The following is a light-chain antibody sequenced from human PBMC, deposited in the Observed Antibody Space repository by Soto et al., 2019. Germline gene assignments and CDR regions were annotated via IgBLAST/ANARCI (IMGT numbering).Light chain of an antibody. CDR2: DAS. Sequence: EILMTQSPVTLSVSPGERATLSCRASQSVSSNLAWYQQKPGQAPSLLIYDASNRATGIPARFSGSGSGTDFTLTISSLAPEDFAVYYCQQRSDWPTFGQGTKVDIK. CDR1: QSVSSN. J-gene: IGKJ1*01. CDR3: QQRSDWPT. V-gene: IGKV3-11*01.